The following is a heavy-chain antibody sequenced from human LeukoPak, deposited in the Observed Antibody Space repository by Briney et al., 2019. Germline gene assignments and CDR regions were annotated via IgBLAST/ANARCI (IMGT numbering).Heavy chain of an antibody. J-gene: IGHJ4*02. CDR2: IKSKTDGGTT. Sequence: GGSLRLTCVDSGFTFTNAWMSWVRQAPGKGLEWIGRIKSKTDGGTTNYAEPVRGRFTISRDDSKSAVYLQMNSLKIEDTAVYYCTTDLGTYYHGSQRLIPIDYWGQGTLVTVSS. CDR1: GFTFTNAW. CDR3: TTDLGTYYHGSQRLIPIDY. D-gene: IGHD3-10*01. V-gene: IGHV3-15*01.